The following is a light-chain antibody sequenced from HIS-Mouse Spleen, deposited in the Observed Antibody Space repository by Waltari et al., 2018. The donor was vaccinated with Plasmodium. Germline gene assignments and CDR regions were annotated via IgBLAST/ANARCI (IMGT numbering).Light chain of an antibody. V-gene: IGLV4-69*01. J-gene: IGLJ2*01. CDR2: LNSDGSH. CDR3: QTWGTGMGV. CDR1: SGHSSYP. Sequence: QLVLTQSPSASASLGASVKLTCTLTSGHSSYPLAWHPQQPEKGPRYLMKLNSDGSHSKGDGIPDRFSGSSSGAERYLTISSLQSEDEADYYCQTWGTGMGVFGGGTKLTVL.